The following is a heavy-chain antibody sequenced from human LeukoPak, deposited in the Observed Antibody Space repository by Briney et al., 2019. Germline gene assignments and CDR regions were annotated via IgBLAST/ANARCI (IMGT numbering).Heavy chain of an antibody. Sequence: SGTLSLTCTVSGGSLNSYYWSWMRQPPARGLECIGHIYYTGSTYYKPSLESRVTISVDTAKNQISLKLSSVTAADTAVYYCARYEEFSTGYSASSPRHYCDHWGQGTLVTVSS. CDR2: IYYTGST. J-gene: IGHJ4*02. V-gene: IGHV4-59*01. CDR1: GGSLNSYY. D-gene: IGHD3/OR15-3a*01. CDR3: ARYEEFSTGYSASSPRHYCDH.